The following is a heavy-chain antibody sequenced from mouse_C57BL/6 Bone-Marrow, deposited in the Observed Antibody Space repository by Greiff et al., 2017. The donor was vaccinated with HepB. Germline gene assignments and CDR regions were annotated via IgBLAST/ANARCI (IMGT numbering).Heavy chain of an antibody. Sequence: VQLQQSGPELVKPGASVKISCKASGYSFTGYYMNWVKQSPEKSLEWIGEIHPSTGGTTYNQKFKAKATLTVDKSSSTAYMHLKSLTSEDSAVYYWASSKIYSYGKNFDYWGQGTTLTVSS. CDR3: ASSKIYSYGKNFDY. V-gene: IGHV1-42*01. CDR1: GYSFTGYY. CDR2: IHPSTGGT. D-gene: IGHD1-1*01. J-gene: IGHJ2*01.